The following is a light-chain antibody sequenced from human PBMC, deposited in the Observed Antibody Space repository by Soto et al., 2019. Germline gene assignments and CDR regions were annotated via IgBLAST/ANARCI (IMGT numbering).Light chain of an antibody. Sequence: DIVLTQSPGTLSLSPGDRATLSCRTSRFVSNYYVAWYQQRPGQAPRLLIYSASTRATDIPDRFSGSGSGTDVTLTISSMEPEDFAVYYCQHYADSTPVFTFGHGTKVEI. CDR2: SAS. J-gene: IGKJ3*01. CDR1: RFVSNYY. CDR3: QHYADSTPVFT. V-gene: IGKV3-20*01.